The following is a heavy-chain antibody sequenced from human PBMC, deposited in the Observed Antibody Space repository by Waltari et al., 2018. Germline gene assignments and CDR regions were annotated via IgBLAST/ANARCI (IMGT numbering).Heavy chain of an antibody. Sequence: EVQLVESGGGLVQPGGSLRLSCPASGFTSTHYWMHWVRQVPGKGLVWVSRISGDGRITHYADSVKGRFTISRDNAENTLYLQMNSLTVEDTAVYYCARNYRDYWGQGTLDTVSS. CDR3: ARNYRDY. CDR1: GFTSTHYW. J-gene: IGHJ4*02. CDR2: ISGDGRIT. V-gene: IGHV3-74*01. D-gene: IGHD3-16*02.